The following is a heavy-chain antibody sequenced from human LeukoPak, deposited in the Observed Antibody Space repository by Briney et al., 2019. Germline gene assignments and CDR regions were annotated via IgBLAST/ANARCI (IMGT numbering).Heavy chain of an antibody. D-gene: IGHD3-10*01. CDR3: ARGGSGRKYYYYYMDV. CDR1: GFTVSSNY. J-gene: IGHJ6*03. Sequence: GGSLRLSCAASGFTVSSNYMGWVRQAPGKGLEWVSVIYSGGSTYYADSVKGRFTISRDNSKNTLYLQMNSLRAEDTAVYYCARGGSGRKYYYYYMDVWGKGTTVTISS. CDR2: IYSGGST. V-gene: IGHV3-66*01.